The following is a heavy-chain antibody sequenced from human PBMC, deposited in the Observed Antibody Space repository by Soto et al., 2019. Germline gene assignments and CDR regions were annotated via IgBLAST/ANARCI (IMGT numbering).Heavy chain of an antibody. Sequence: QITLKESGPTLVKPTQTLTLTCTFSGFSLSTSGVGVGWIRQPPGKALEWLALIYWDDDKRYSPSLKNRLTITKDPSKNQVVLTMTDMDPVDTATYYCAHRGGFGELIYWGQGTLVTVSS. CDR3: AHRGGFGELIY. J-gene: IGHJ4*02. V-gene: IGHV2-5*02. CDR1: GFSLSTSGVG. D-gene: IGHD3-10*01. CDR2: IYWDDDK.